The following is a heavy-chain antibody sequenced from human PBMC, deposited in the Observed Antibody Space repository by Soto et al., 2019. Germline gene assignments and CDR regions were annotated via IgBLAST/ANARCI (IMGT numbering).Heavy chain of an antibody. CDR2: VKHAGSET. CDR1: GFTFSNDW. Sequence: EVQLVESGGGLVQPGGSLRLSCAASGFTFSNDWMTWVRQAPGKGLEWVANVKHAGSETYYVDSVKGRFTISRDNAKNSLYLQMNSLRAEDTALYYCTRDVGDGWGQGTLVTVSS. V-gene: IGHV3-7*01. J-gene: IGHJ4*02. CDR3: TRDVGDG.